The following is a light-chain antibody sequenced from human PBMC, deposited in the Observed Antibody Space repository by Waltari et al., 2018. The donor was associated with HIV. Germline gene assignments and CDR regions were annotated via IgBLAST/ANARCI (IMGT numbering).Light chain of an antibody. CDR2: WAS. CDR1: RTLVNSSDSRNC. V-gene: IGKV4-1*01. Sequence: DILMTQSPNSLAVSLGERATINCRSSRTLVNSSDSRNCLAWYQQKPGQSPKLLISWASTRASGVPDRFSGSGSGTNFSLTISTLQTDDVTLYYCQQYCSLGPTFGGGTKVEIK. J-gene: IGKJ4*01. CDR3: QQYCSLGPT.